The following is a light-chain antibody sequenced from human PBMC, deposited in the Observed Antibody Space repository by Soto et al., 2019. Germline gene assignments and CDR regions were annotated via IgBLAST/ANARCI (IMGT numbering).Light chain of an antibody. Sequence: VVLTQSPATLSVSPGERATLSCRASQSVSSNLAWHQQRPGQAPRLPISGASTRATGVPARFSGGGSGTEFTLTITSLQSEDFAVYWCQQYNNWPLTFGPGTRLEIK. CDR2: GAS. V-gene: IGKV3D-15*01. J-gene: IGKJ5*01. CDR3: QQYNNWPLT. CDR1: QSVSSN.